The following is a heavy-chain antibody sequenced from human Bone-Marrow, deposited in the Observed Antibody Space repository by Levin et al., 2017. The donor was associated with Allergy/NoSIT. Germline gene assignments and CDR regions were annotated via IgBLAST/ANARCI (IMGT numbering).Heavy chain of an antibody. D-gene: IGHD3-16*01. V-gene: IGHV3-74*03. CDR1: GFTFSKYW. J-gene: IGHJ2*01. CDR3: VRDSDADYWGFTWHFDL. CDR2: IGSDGSDT. Sequence: GGSLRLSCEASGFTFSKYWMHWVRQAPGKGLVWVSRIGSDGSDTTYADSLKGRITISRDNAKNTVYLQMNSLRADDTAVYFCVRDSDADYWGFTWHFDLWGRGTLVTVSS.